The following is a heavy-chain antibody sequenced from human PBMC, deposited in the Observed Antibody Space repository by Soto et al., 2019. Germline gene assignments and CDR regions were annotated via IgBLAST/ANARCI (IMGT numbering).Heavy chain of an antibody. Sequence: ETLSLTCTVSGGSISSYYWSWIRQPPGKGLEWIGYIYYSGSTNYNPSLKSRVTISVDTSKNQFSLKLSSVTAADTAVYYCARARAIFYDFWSGYYTSEDYYYGMDVWGQGTTVTVSS. J-gene: IGHJ6*02. V-gene: IGHV4-59*01. CDR1: GGSISSYY. D-gene: IGHD3-3*01. CDR2: IYYSGST. CDR3: ARARAIFYDFWSGYYTSEDYYYGMDV.